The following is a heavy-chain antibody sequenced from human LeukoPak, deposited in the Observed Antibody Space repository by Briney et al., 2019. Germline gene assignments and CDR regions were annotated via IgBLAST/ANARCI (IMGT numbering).Heavy chain of an antibody. D-gene: IGHD3-10*01. CDR3: ARLVYGSGSYYNGWFDP. CDR1: GYSFTSYW. J-gene: IGHJ5*02. CDR2: IDPSDSYT. V-gene: IGHV5-10-1*01. Sequence: GESLRISCKGSGYSFTSYWISWVRQMPGKGLEWMGRIDPSDSYTNYSPSFQGHVTISADKSISTAYLQWSSLKASDTAMYYCARLVYGSGSYYNGWFDPWGQGTLVTDSS.